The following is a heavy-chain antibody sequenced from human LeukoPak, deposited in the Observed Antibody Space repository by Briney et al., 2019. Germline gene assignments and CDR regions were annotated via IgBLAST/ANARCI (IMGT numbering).Heavy chain of an antibody. CDR2: IVVGSGNT. Sequence: ASVKASCKASGFTFTSSAVQWVRQARGQRLEWIGWIVVGSGNTNYAQKFQERVTITRDMSTSTAYMELSSLRSEDTAVYYCAADCGGDCYSFDYWGQGTLVTVSS. J-gene: IGHJ4*02. D-gene: IGHD2-21*02. CDR3: AADCGGDCYSFDY. CDR1: GFTFTSSA. V-gene: IGHV1-58*01.